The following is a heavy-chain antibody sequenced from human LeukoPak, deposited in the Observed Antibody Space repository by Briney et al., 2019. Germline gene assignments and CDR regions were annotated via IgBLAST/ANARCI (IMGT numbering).Heavy chain of an antibody. V-gene: IGHV4-39*01. CDR2: TYYSGST. J-gene: IGHJ4*02. CDR1: GGSISSGDYY. D-gene: IGHD5/OR15-5a*01. Sequence: SETLSLTCTVSGGSISSGDYYWSWIRQPPGKGLEWIGNTYYSGSTYYNPSLKSRVTISVDTSKNQFSLKLSSVTAADTAVYYCARWVSTPRGYFDYWGQGTLVTVSS. CDR3: ARWVSTPRGYFDY.